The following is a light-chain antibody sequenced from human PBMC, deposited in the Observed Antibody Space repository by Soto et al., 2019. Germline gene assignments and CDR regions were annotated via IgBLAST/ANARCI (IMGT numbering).Light chain of an antibody. CDR3: QQLKSYPIT. Sequence: DIQMTQSPSTLSASVGDRVTITCRASQSISSWLAWYQQKPGKAPKLLIYDAFTLESGVPSRFSGSGSGTEFTLTISSLQPEDFATYYCQQLKSYPITFGQGTRLEIK. V-gene: IGKV1-5*01. CDR1: QSISSW. CDR2: DAF. J-gene: IGKJ5*01.